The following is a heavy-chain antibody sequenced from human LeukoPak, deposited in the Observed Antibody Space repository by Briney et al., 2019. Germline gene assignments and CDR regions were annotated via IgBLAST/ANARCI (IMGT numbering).Heavy chain of an antibody. D-gene: IGHD3-10*01. V-gene: IGHV3-23*01. CDR2: ISGSGGST. Sequence: GGSLRLSCAASGFTFSSYAMSWVRQAPGKGLEWVSVISGSGGSTYYADSVKGRFTISRDNSKNTLYLQMISLRAEDTAAYYCAKEFRGSGSFDYWGQGTLVTVSS. J-gene: IGHJ4*02. CDR1: GFTFSSYA. CDR3: AKEFRGSGSFDY.